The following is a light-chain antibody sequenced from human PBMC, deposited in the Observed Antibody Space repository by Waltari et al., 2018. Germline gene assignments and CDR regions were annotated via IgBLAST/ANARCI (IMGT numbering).Light chain of an antibody. Sequence: QSALTQPASVSGSPGQSITIPCPGTLYDVGGYNYASWYRQPPGKAPQLLSYDVATRPSGVSDRFAASKSGNTASLTISCLQAEDEADYYCCSHRSGNTLGVFGGGTKLTVL. J-gene: IGLJ2*01. V-gene: IGLV2-14*03. CDR1: LYDVGGYNY. CDR3: CSHRSGNTLGV. CDR2: DVA.